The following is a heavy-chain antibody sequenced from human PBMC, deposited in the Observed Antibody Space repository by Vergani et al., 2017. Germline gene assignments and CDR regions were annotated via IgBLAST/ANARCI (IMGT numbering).Heavy chain of an antibody. CDR2: IRSKAYGGTT. CDR3: TREGYGSGSYYNGDYFDY. V-gene: IGHV3-49*05. J-gene: IGHJ4*02. Sequence: EVQLVESGGGLVKPGLSLRLSCTASGFTFGDYAMSWFRQAPGKGLEWVGFIRSKAYGGTTEYAASVKGRFTISRDDSKSIAYLQMNSLKTEDTAVYYCTREGYGSGSYYNGDYFDYWGQGTLVTVSS. D-gene: IGHD3-10*01. CDR1: GFTFGDYA.